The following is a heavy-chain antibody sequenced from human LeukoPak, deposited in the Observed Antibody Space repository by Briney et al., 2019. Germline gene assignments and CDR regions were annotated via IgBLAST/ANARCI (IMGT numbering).Heavy chain of an antibody. CDR1: GFTFSSYW. J-gene: IGHJ5*02. Sequence: GGSLRLSCAASGFTFSSYWMSWVRQAPGKGLEWVANIKQDGSEKYYVDSVKGRFTISRDNAKNSLYLQMNSLRAEDTAVYYCARGQYCGGDCYPEWFDPWGQGTLVTVSS. CDR2: IKQDGSEK. V-gene: IGHV3-7*04. CDR3: ARGQYCGGDCYPEWFDP. D-gene: IGHD2-21*02.